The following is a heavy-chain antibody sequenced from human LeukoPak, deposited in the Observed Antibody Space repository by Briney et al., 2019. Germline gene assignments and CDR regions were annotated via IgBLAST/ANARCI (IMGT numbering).Heavy chain of an antibody. J-gene: IGHJ4*02. V-gene: IGHV4-39*01. CDR1: GGSISSSSYY. D-gene: IGHD5-12*01. CDR3: ARRRATSFELDY. Sequence: KPSETLSLTCTVSGGSISSSSYYWGWIRQPPGKELEWIGSIYYSGSTYYNPSLKSRVTISVDTSKNQFSLKLSSVTAADTAVYYCARRRATSFELDYWGQGTLVTVSS. CDR2: IYYSGST.